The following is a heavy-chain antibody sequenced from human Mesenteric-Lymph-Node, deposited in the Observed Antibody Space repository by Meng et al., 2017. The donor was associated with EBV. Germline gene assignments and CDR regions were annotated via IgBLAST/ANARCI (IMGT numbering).Heavy chain of an antibody. Sequence: DSVKGRFTISRDNAKNTLCLQMTSLRVEDTAVYYCARDGTLIRGIIDYWGQGTLVTVSS. D-gene: IGHD3-10*01. J-gene: IGHJ4*02. V-gene: IGHV3-74*01. CDR3: ARDGTLIRGIIDY.